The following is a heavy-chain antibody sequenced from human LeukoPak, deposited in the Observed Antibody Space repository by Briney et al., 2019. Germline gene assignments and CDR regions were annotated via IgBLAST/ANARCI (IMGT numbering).Heavy chain of an antibody. Sequence: GGSLRLSCAASGFFFSRYWMSWVRQAPGKGLEGVANIKQDSSYKYYVDSVMSLFTISRDNAKNSLYLQMNSLRAEDTAVYYCTRHVRFEGVDYWGQGTLVTVSS. CDR3: TRHVRFEGVDY. CDR2: IKQDSSYK. J-gene: IGHJ4*02. CDR1: GFFFSRYW. V-gene: IGHV3-7*01. D-gene: IGHD3-3*01.